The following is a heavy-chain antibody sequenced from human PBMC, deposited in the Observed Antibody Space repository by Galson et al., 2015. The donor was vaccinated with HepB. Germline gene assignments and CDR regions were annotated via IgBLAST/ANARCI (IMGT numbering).Heavy chain of an antibody. CDR3: ATGHPNTAALAAFDI. CDR2: FVPEDGET. J-gene: IGHJ3*02. CDR1: GYTLTELS. D-gene: IGHD6-13*01. V-gene: IGHV1-24*01. Sequence: SVKVSCKVSGYTLTELSMHWVRQAPGKGLEWMGGFVPEDGETIYAQKFQGRVTMTEDTSTDTAYMELSSLRSEDTAVYYCATGHPNTAALAAFDIWGQGTMVTVSS.